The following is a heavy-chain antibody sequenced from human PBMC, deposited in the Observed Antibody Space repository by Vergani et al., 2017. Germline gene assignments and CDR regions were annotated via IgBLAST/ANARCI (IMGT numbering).Heavy chain of an antibody. CDR1: GFTFSSYG. J-gene: IGHJ3*02. D-gene: IGHD6-13*01. CDR2: IWYDGSNK. Sequence: QVQLVESGGGVVQPGRSLRLSCAASGFTFSSYGMHWVRQAPGKGLEWVAVIWYDGSNKYYADSVKGRFTISRDNSKNTLYVQMNSLRAEDTAGYYGARVRGGVYGSSWYDDAFDIWGQGTMVTVAS. V-gene: IGHV3-33*01. CDR3: ARVRGGVYGSSWYDDAFDI.